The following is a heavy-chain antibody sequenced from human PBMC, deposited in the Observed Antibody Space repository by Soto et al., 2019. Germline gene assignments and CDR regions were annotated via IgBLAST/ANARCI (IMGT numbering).Heavy chain of an antibody. CDR2: ISSSSSYI. D-gene: IGHD2-15*01. Sequence: EVQLVESGGGLVEPGGSLRLSCAASGFIFSAYNMNWVRQAPGKGLEWVSSISSSSSYIYYADSVKGRFTISRDNAKNSRYLQVNSLRVEDTAVYYCSRDTRLRMGYWGQGTLVTVSS. CDR3: SRDTRLRMGY. V-gene: IGHV3-21*01. J-gene: IGHJ4*02. CDR1: GFIFSAYN.